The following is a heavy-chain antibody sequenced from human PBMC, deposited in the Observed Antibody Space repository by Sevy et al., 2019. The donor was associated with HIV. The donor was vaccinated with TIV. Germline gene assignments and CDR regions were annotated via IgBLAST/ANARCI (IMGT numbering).Heavy chain of an antibody. CDR2: ISGKSAAI. D-gene: IGHD2-21*02. V-gene: IGHV3-48*02. CDR1: GFTFSRYS. CDR3: ARGPDCGGDCDIGFYYPLDV. Sequence: GGSLRLSCAASGFTFSRYSMNWVRQAPGKGLEWISYISGKSAAIFYADSVKGGFTVSRDNDNDALYLQLNSLRYDDTALYYCARGPDCGGDCDIGFYYPLDVWGQGTTVTVSS. J-gene: IGHJ6*02.